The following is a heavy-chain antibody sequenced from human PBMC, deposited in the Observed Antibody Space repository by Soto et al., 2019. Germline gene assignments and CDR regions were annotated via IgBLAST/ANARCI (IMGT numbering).Heavy chain of an antibody. J-gene: IGHJ4*02. CDR2: ITGSGVNR. Sequence: HPGGSLRLSCAASGFTVSSNYMSWVRQAPGKGLEWVSTITGSGVNRYHADSVQGRFTISRDNSKDTLYLQMNSLRAEDTALYYCARHPSGYIGNLGYWGQGTLVTVSS. D-gene: IGHD5-12*01. CDR1: GFTVSSNY. CDR3: ARHPSGYIGNLGY. V-gene: IGHV3-23*01.